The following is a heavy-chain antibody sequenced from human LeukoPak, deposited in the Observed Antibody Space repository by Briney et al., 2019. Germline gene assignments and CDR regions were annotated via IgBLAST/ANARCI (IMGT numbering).Heavy chain of an antibody. D-gene: IGHD2-2*01. CDR1: GYTLTELS. Sequence: ASVKVSCKVSGYTLTELSMHWVRQAPGKGLEWMGGFDPEDGETIYAQKFQGRVTMTEDTSTDTAYMELSSLRSEDTAVYYCATARTTEEYCSSTSCYWVRYYYYGMDVWGQGTTVTVSS. CDR2: FDPEDGET. V-gene: IGHV1-24*01. CDR3: ATARTTEEYCSSTSCYWVRYYYYGMDV. J-gene: IGHJ6*02.